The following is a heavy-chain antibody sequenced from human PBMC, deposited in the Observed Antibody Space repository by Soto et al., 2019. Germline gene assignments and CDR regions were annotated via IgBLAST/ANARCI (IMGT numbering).Heavy chain of an antibody. Sequence: ASVKVSCKASGYTFTSYAMHWVRQAPGQRPEWMGWINAGNGNTKYSQKFQGRVTMTRDTSTSTAYMELSSQRSEDTAVYYCGIARNNAQEAFDMCGQGTVVTVS. CDR1: GYTFTSYA. V-gene: IGHV1-3*01. CDR3: GIARNNAQEAFDM. J-gene: IGHJ3*02. CDR2: INAGNGNT. D-gene: IGHD2-2*01.